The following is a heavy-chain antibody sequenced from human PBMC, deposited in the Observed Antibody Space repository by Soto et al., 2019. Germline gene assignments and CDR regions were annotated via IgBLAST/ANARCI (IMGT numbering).Heavy chain of an antibody. Sequence: SETLSLTCTVSGGSISSGGYYWDWIRQPPGTGLEWIGEINHSGSTNYNPSLKSRVTISVDTSKNQFSLKLTSVTAADTAVYYCARDKITGLFDYWGQGTLVTVSS. D-gene: IGHD2-8*02. J-gene: IGHJ4*02. CDR1: GGSISSGGYY. CDR2: INHSGST. V-gene: IGHV4-39*07. CDR3: ARDKITGLFDY.